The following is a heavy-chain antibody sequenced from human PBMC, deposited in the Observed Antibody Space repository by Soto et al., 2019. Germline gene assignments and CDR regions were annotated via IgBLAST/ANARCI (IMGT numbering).Heavy chain of an antibody. CDR2: ISYDGSNK. J-gene: IGHJ4*02. CDR1: GFTFSSYA. V-gene: IGHV3-30-3*01. Sequence: QVQLVESGGGVVQPGRSLRLSCAASGFTFSSYAMHWVRQAPGKGLEWVAVISYDGSNKYYADSVKGRFTISRDNSKNTLYLQMNSLRAEDTAVYYCARDRGRSGSSWSYYFEYWGQGTLVTVSS. D-gene: IGHD6-13*01. CDR3: ARDRGRSGSSWSYYFEY.